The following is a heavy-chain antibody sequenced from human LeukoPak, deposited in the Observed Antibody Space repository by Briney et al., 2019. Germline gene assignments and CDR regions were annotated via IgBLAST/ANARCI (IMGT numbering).Heavy chain of an antibody. V-gene: IGHV1-8*01. J-gene: IGHJ3*02. Sequence: GASVKVSCKASGYTFTSYDINWVRQATGQGLEWMGWMYSNSGNTGYAQKFQGRVTIADDTSTDTAYMELSSLRSENTAVYYCATGAPPPVEPSDAFDIWGQGTMVTVSS. D-gene: IGHD1-1*01. CDR1: GYTFTSYD. CDR3: ATGAPPPVEPSDAFDI. CDR2: MYSNSGNT.